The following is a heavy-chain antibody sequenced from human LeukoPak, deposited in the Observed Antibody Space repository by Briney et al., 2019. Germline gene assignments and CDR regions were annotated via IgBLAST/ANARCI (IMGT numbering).Heavy chain of an antibody. Sequence: SETLSLTCAVYGGSFSGYYWSWIRQPPGKGLEWIGEINHSGSTNYNPSLKSRVTISVDTSKNQFSLKLSSVTAADTAVYYCVRGKGYCSGGSCPPYDYWGQGTLVTVSS. J-gene: IGHJ4*02. D-gene: IGHD2-15*01. V-gene: IGHV4-34*01. CDR3: VRGKGYCSGGSCPPYDY. CDR1: GGSFSGYY. CDR2: INHSGST.